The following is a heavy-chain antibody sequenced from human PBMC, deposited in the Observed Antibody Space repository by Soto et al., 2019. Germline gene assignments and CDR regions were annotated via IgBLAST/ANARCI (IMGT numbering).Heavy chain of an antibody. CDR1: GGSIISTFYY. J-gene: IGHJ5*02. Sequence: ETLSLTCTVSGGSIISTFYYWGWLRQPPGRGLEWIANIHYSGETHYSPSLKSRVAISVDTSKSQFSLTLDSVTAADTAVYYCARRPDFRDHGWFDPWGQGILVTVSS. D-gene: IGHD4-17*01. CDR3: ARRPDFRDHGWFDP. CDR2: IHYSGET. V-gene: IGHV4-39*01.